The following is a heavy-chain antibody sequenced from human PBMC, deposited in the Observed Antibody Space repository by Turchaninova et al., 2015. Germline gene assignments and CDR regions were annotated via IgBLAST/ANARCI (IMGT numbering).Heavy chain of an antibody. J-gene: IGHJ6*03. D-gene: IGHD6-13*01. CDR1: GFTFSSYG. V-gene: IGHV3-33*01. Sequence: QVQLVESGGGVVQPGRSLRLSCAASGFTFSSYGMHWVRQAPGKGLEWVAVFWYDGSNKYYKNSGKGRFTIARDNSKNSLCLQMNSLRAEDTAVYYCAIVGQQQLAIYYYYMDVWGKGTTVTVSS. CDR2: FWYDGSNK. CDR3: AIVGQQQLAIYYYYMDV.